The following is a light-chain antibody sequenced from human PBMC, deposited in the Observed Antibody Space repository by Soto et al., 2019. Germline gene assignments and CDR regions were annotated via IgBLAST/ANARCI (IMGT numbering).Light chain of an antibody. Sequence: EIVLTQSPGTLSLSPGERATLSCRASQSVSSSYLAWYQQKPGQAPRLLIYGASNRATGIPDRISGSGSGTDFTLTISRLEPEDFAVYYSQQYGSSPWTFGQGTKVEIK. CDR3: QQYGSSPWT. J-gene: IGKJ1*01. CDR1: QSVSSSY. V-gene: IGKV3-20*01. CDR2: GAS.